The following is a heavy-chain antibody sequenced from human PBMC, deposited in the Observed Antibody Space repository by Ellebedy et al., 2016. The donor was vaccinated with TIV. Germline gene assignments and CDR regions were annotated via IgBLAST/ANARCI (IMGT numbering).Heavy chain of an antibody. CDR1: GFTFSTFT. D-gene: IGHD3-22*01. V-gene: IGHV3-74*01. J-gene: IGHJ3*01. CDR3: ARDYSSAEHGAFDV. Sequence: GASLKISXAASGFTFSTFTMNWVRQAPGKGLMWVSRIRFDGSSTSYADSVKGRFLISRDNAKNTLHLQMNSLRAEDTAVYYCARDYSSAEHGAFDVWGQGTVVTVSS. CDR2: IRFDGSST.